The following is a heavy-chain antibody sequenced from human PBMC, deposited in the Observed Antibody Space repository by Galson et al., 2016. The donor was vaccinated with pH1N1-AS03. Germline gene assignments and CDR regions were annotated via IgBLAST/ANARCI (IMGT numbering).Heavy chain of an antibody. CDR3: AKDRRGLWFGGLDY. V-gene: IGHV3-23*01. D-gene: IGHD3-10*01. CDR2: FSGSSGST. CDR1: GITVNSYG. J-gene: IGHJ4*02. Sequence: SLRLSCAVSGITVNSYGMSWVRQAPGQGLEWVTGFSGSSGSTYYADPVKGRFTISRDNSKNTLYLQMNTLRAEDTAVYYCAKDRRGLWFGGLDYWGQGSLVTVSS.